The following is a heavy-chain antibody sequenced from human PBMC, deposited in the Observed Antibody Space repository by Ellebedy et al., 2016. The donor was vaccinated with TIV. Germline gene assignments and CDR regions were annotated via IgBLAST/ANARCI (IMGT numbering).Heavy chain of an antibody. CDR3: ARILQAMVYG. CDR1: GVSISNSPTHY. CDR2: IYSDGST. D-gene: IGHD5-18*01. Sequence: SETLSLXXTVSGVSISNSPTHYWGWIRQPPGKGPEWIGTIYSDGSTYYNPSLKSRATMSVDTSKNQFSLRVTSLTAADTAVYYCARILQAMVYGWGQGTLVTVSA. V-gene: IGHV4-39*07. J-gene: IGHJ4*02.